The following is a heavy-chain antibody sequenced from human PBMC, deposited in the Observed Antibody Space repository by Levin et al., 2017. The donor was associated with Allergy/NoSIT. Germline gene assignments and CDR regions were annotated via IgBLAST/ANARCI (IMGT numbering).Heavy chain of an antibody. Sequence: GGSLRLSCAASGFTFSNYTMSWVRQAPRKGLEWVSSISVIGNYTYYTDPVKGRFTISRDNSKNTLYLQMNSLKAAATAAFSCAKRGQIFDWLFDNWGQGTLVTVS. CDR3: AKRGQIFDWLFDN. CDR1: GFTFSNYT. CDR2: ISVIGNYT. D-gene: IGHD3-9*01. J-gene: IGHJ4*02. V-gene: IGHV3-23*01.